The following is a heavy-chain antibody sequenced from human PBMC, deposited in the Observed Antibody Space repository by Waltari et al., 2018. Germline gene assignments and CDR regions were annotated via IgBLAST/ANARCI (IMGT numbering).Heavy chain of an antibody. CDR2: IKPDGTEE. D-gene: IGHD1-20*01. CDR1: GFTFSSYW. CDR3: ARDDGIRTVDY. V-gene: IGHV3-7*01. J-gene: IGHJ4*02. Sequence: LVESGGGLVQPGGSLRLSCVVSGFTFSSYWMSWVRQTPGKGLEWVANIKPDGTEEYYVDYVKGRFTISRDNAKNSLYLQMNSLRAEDTAVYYCARDDGIRTVDYWGQGTLVTVSS.